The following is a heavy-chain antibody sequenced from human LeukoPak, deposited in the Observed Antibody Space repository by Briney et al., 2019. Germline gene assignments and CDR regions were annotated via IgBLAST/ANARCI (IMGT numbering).Heavy chain of an antibody. Sequence: ASVKVSCKASGYTFTSYGISWVRQAPGQGLEWMGWISGYNGNPNYAQKLQGRVTMTTDTSTSTTYMELRSLRSDDTAVYYCARAAKRVTMLRDLEFWGQGTLVTVSS. D-gene: IGHD3-16*01. J-gene: IGHJ4*02. V-gene: IGHV1-18*01. CDR2: ISGYNGNP. CDR1: GYTFTSYG. CDR3: ARAAKRVTMLRDLEF.